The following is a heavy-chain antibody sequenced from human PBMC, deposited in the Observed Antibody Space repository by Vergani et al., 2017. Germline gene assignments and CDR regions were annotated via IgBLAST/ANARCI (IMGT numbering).Heavy chain of an antibody. CDR3: ARVSYYDFWSGYYAAFDI. CDR1: GFTFSSYG. J-gene: IGHJ3*02. V-gene: IGHV3-33*01. CDR2: IWYDGSNE. Sequence: QVQLVESGGGVVQPGRSLRLSCAASGFTFSSYGMHWVRQAPGKGLEWVAVIWYDGSNEYYADSVKGRFTISRDNSKNTLYLQMTSLRAEDTAVYYCARVSYYDFWSGYYAAFDIWGQGTMVTVSS. D-gene: IGHD3-3*01.